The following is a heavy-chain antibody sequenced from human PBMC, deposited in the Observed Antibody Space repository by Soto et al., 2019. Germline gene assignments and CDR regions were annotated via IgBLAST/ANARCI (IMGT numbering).Heavy chain of an antibody. J-gene: IGHJ4*02. CDR1: GFIFPNFG. CDR3: AKSWNLDFSATWYAPDY. V-gene: IGHV3-30*18. D-gene: IGHD6-13*01. Sequence: GGSLRLSCEASGFIFPNFGLHWVRQAPGKGLQWLGVVSSDGSRKYYADSVRGRLNISRDNPKNTLYLQLDRLSADDTAVYYCAKSWNLDFSATWYAPDYWGRGTLVTVSS. CDR2: VSSDGSRK.